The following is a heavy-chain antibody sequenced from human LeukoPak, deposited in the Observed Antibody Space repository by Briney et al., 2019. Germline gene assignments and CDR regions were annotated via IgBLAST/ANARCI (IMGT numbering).Heavy chain of an antibody. J-gene: IGHJ4*02. CDR2: IRYDGSNK. Sequence: GGSLRLSCAASGFTFSSYGMHWVRQAPGKGLEWVAFIRYDGSNKYYADSVKGRFTISRDNSKNTLYLQMNSLRAEDTAVYYCAKTFGAAAGSYYFDYWGQGTLVTVSS. CDR1: GFTFSSYG. D-gene: IGHD6-13*01. V-gene: IGHV3-30*02. CDR3: AKTFGAAAGSYYFDY.